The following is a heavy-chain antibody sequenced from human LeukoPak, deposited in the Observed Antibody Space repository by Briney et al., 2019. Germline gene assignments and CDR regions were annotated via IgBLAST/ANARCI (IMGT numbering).Heavy chain of an antibody. V-gene: IGHV3-23*01. Sequence: PGGSLRLSCAASGFTFSSHAMSWVRQAPGKGLEWVSAISGGGGSTYYADSVKGRFTISRDNSKDTLYLQMNSLRADDTAVYYCAKSKVGALGTLDYWAPGTLVTVSS. CDR3: AKSKVGALGTLDY. D-gene: IGHD1-26*01. CDR2: ISGGGGST. CDR1: GFTFSSHA. J-gene: IGHJ4*02.